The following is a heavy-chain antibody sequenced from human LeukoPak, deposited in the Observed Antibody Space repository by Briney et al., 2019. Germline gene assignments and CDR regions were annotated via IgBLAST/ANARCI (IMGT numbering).Heavy chain of an antibody. CDR3: ARPPYYYDSSGLPDY. CDR2: INPNSGGT. V-gene: IGHV1-2*02. Sequence: ASVKVSCTASGYTFTGYYMHWVRQAPGQGLEWMGWINPNSGGTNYAQKFQGRVTMTRDTSISTAYMELSRLRSDDTAVYYCARPPYYYDSSGLPDYWGQGTLVTVSS. CDR1: GYTFTGYY. D-gene: IGHD3-22*01. J-gene: IGHJ4*02.